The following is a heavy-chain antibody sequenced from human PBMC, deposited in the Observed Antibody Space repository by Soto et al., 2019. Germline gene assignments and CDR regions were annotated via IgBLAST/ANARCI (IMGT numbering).Heavy chain of an antibody. CDR2: INHSGST. CDR3: ASRYYDFWSGYYAHH. D-gene: IGHD3-3*01. V-gene: IGHV4-34*01. Sequence: SETLSLTCAVYGGSFSGYYWSWIRQPPGKGLEWIGEINHSGSTNYNPSLKSRVTISVDTSKNQFSLKLSSVTAADTAVYYCASRYYDFWSGYYAHHWGQGTLVTVSS. CDR1: GGSFSGYY. J-gene: IGHJ5*02.